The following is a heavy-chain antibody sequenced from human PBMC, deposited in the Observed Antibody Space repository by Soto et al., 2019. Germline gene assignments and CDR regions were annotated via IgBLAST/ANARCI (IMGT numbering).Heavy chain of an antibody. CDR1: GHTFTSYG. V-gene: IGHV1-18*01. CDR2: ISAYNGNT. Sequence: ASVKVSCKASGHTFTSYGISWVRQAPGQGLEWMGWISAYNGNTNYAQKLQGRVTMTTDTSTSTAYMELRSLRSDDTAVYYCATTLRYFDWLTYYFDYWGQGTLVTVSS. J-gene: IGHJ4*02. CDR3: ATTLRYFDWLTYYFDY. D-gene: IGHD3-9*01.